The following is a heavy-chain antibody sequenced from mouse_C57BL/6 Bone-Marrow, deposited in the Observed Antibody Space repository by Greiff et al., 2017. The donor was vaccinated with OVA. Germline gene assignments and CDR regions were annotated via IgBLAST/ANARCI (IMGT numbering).Heavy chain of an antibody. CDR3: ARRGHYYGSSHWYFDV. D-gene: IGHD1-1*01. V-gene: IGHV1-9*01. CDR1: GYTFTGYW. J-gene: IGHJ1*03. CDR2: ILPGSGST. Sequence: QVQLQQSGAELMKPGASVKLSCKATGYTFTGYWIEWVKQRPGHGLEWIGEILPGSGSTNYNEKFKGKATFTADTSSNTAYMQLSSLTTEDSAIYYCARRGHYYGSSHWYFDVWGTGTTVTVSS.